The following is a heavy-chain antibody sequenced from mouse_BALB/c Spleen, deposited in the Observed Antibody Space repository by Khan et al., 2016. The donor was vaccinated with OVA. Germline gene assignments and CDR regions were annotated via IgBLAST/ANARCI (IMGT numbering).Heavy chain of an antibody. J-gene: IGHJ3*01. V-gene: IGHV1-5*01. D-gene: IGHD1-3*01. CDR3: ARGGDSSFAY. CDR2: IYPGNSDT. CDR1: GYSFNSYL. Sequence: VQLQQSGTVLARPGASVKMSCKASGYSFNSYLIHWVKQRPGQGLEWIGDIYPGNSDTTYNKKFKDKAKLTAGTSANTAYMELSIVTNEVYAVYYSARGGDSSFAYWGQGTLVTVSA.